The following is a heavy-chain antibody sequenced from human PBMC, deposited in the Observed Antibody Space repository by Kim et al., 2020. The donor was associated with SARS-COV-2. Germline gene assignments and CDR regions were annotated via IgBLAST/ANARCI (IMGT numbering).Heavy chain of an antibody. J-gene: IGHJ4*02. D-gene: IGHD6-19*01. Sequence: YNPSLKSRVSISLDTTRRQFSRKLNSVTAADSAVYFCARLPDGNGWPLDYWGQGTLVTVTS. V-gene: IGHV4-61*07. CDR3: ARLPDGNGWPLDY.